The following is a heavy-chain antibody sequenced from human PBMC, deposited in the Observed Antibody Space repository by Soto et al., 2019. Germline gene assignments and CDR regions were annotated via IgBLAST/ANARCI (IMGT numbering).Heavy chain of an antibody. D-gene: IGHD3-22*01. Sequence: QVQLQESGPGLVKPSGTLSLSCAVSGDSISTTNWWSWVRQPPGKGLEGIGEIYHSGTTNYNPSLKSRVSISVDKSNNQFSLKLNSVTAADTAVYHCARARRGYYDSSGYNDYWGQGTLVTVSS. CDR3: ARARRGYYDSSGYNDY. CDR2: IYHSGTT. J-gene: IGHJ4*02. V-gene: IGHV4-4*02. CDR1: GDSISTTNW.